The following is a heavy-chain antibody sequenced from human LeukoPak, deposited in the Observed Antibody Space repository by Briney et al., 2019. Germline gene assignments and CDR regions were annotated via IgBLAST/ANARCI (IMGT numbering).Heavy chain of an antibody. CDR2: SYIGST. CDR3: AGDRLAVNALDI. V-gene: IGHV4-59*11. CDR1: GGSISSHY. Sequence: SETLSLTCSVSGGSISSHYWSWIWQPPGKGLEWISYIGSTNYSPSLKSRVTISVDTSKNQFSLRLSSVTAADTAVYYRAGDRLAVNALDIWGQGTMVTVSS. J-gene: IGHJ3*02. D-gene: IGHD3-16*02.